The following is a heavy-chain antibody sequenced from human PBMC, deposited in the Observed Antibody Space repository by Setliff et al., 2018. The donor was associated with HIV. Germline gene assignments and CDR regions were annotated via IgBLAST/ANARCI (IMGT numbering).Heavy chain of an antibody. Sequence: ASVKVSCKASGYTFTSYAMHWVRQAPGQRLEWMGWINAGTGNTKYSQNFQGRVTFSRDTSASTAYMELSSLRSEDTAVYYCAREAARVVDFWGQGTLVTVSS. V-gene: IGHV1-3*01. J-gene: IGHJ4*02. D-gene: IGHD6-25*01. CDR3: AREAARVVDF. CDR1: GYTFTSYA. CDR2: INAGTGNT.